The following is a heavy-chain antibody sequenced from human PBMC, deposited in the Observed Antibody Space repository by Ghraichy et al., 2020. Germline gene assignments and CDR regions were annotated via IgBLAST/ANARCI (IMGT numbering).Heavy chain of an antibody. CDR2: ISSSSRNI. CDR3: ARKDFYNSGTYYIPFFDD. Sequence: GGSLRLSCAASGFTFSTQSMVWVRQAPGKGLEWVSSISSSSRNIDYADSVKGRFTISRDNAKNSLYLQMDSLRDEDTALYFCARKDFYNSGTYYIPFFDDWGQGTLVTVSS. V-gene: IGHV3-48*02. D-gene: IGHD3-10*01. J-gene: IGHJ4*02. CDR1: GFTFSTQS.